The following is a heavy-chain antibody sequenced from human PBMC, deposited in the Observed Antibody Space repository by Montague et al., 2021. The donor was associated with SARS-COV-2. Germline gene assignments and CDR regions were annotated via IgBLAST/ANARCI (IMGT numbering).Heavy chain of an antibody. CDR1: GGSLSGYY. CDR2: ISHSGST. D-gene: IGHD2-21*02. J-gene: IGHJ6*02. CDR3: AGGPCRLLFVPRYYGLDV. Sequence: SETLSLTCAVYGGSLSGYYWSWIRQPPGEGLEWIAEISHSGSTSYNPSLKSRVTISVDTSKNQYSRKLSAATAADTAAYYGAGGPCRLLFVPRYYGLDVWGQGTPVTVSS. V-gene: IGHV4-34*01.